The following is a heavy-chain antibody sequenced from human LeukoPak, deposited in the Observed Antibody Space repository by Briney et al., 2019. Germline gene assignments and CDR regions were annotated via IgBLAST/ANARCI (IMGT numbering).Heavy chain of an antibody. J-gene: IGHJ4*02. CDR1: GYIFTNHG. D-gene: IGHD6-19*01. Sequence: ASVKVSCKTSGYIFTNHGISWVRQAPGQGLEWMAWISAYNGNTEYSQNFQGRVTMTMDTSTSTAYMELKSLTADDTAIYYCAREPGVAAAAVPFDYWGQGTLVTASS. V-gene: IGHV1-18*01. CDR2: ISAYNGNT. CDR3: AREPGVAAAAVPFDY.